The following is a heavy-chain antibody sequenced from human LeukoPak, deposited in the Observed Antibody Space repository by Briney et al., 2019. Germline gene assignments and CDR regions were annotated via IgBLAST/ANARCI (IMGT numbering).Heavy chain of an antibody. J-gene: IGHJ4*02. CDR3: ARAPATNEWRCMDY. CDR1: GFTFTSSA. V-gene: IGHV1-58*01. CDR2: IVVGSGNT. Sequence: GASVKVSCKASGFTFTSSAVQWVRQARGQRLEWIGWIVVGSGNTNYAQKFQERVTITRDMSTSTAYMELSSLRAEDTAVYYCARAPATNEWRCMDYWGQGTLVTVSS. D-gene: IGHD2-8*02.